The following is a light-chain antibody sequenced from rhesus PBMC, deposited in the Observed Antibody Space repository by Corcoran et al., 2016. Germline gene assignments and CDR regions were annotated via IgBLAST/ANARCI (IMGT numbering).Light chain of an antibody. V-gene: IGKV1-25*01. J-gene: IGKJ1*01. CDR3: QHYYHTPWT. CDR2: EAS. CDR1: QDITND. Sequence: DIQMTQSPSSLSASVGDRVTISCRATQDITNDLAWYQQKLGETPKLLIYEASSLQSGIPSRFSGGGSGTDFTLTISRLQSEDFATCYCQHYYHTPWTFGQGTKVGIK.